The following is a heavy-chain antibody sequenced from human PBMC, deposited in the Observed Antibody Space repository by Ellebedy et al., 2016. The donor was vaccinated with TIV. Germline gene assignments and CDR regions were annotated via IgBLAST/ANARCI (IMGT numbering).Heavy chain of an antibody. CDR1: AYTFINYG. CDR2: ISVHNGKP. CDR3: GGVGPDGDTP. D-gene: IGHD3-16*01. Sequence: AASVKVSCKTSAYTFINYGITWVRQAPGQGLEWMGWISVHNGKPNYAQKFQGRVLMTTDASTSTGYMELRNLRSDDTAVYYCGGVGPDGDTPWGQGTQVTVSS. V-gene: IGHV1-18*01. J-gene: IGHJ5*02.